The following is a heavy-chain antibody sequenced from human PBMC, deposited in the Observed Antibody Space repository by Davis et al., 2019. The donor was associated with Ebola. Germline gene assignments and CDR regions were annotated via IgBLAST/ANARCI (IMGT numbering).Heavy chain of an antibody. Sequence: MPSESLSLTCAVSGGSISSSNWWSWVRQPPGKGLGWLGEIFHSGSTNYNPSLKSRVTISVDTSKNQFSLKLSSVTAADTAVYYCAREGYYYGSVSTNWFDPWGQGTLVTVSS. CDR3: AREGYYYGSVSTNWFDP. CDR1: GGSISSSNW. D-gene: IGHD3-10*01. J-gene: IGHJ5*02. CDR2: IFHSGST. V-gene: IGHV4-4*02.